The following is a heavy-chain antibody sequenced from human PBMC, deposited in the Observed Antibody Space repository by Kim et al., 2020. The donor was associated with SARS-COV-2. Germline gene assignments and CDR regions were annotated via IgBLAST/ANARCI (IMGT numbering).Heavy chain of an antibody. CDR3: VRYSSSWFPWYFDL. CDR2: IYYSGST. J-gene: IGHJ2*01. CDR1: GGSISSYY. Sequence: SETLSLTCTVSGGSISSYYWSWIRQPPGKGLEWIGYIYYSGSTNYNPSLKSRVTISVDTSKNQFSLKLSSVTAADTAVYYCVRYSSSWFPWYFDLWGRGTLVTVSS. D-gene: IGHD6-13*01. V-gene: IGHV4-59*08.